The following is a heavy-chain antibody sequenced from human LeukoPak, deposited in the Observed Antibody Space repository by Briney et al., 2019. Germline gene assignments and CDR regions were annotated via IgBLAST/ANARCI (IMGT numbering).Heavy chain of an antibody. D-gene: IGHD2-15*01. J-gene: IGHJ3*02. CDR1: GYTFTSYG. CDR3: ARVYCSGGCCLDAFDI. CDR2: ISAYSGHT. Sequence: GASVKDSCKASGYTFTSYGISWVRQAPGQGLEWMGWISAYSGHTYYARKLQGRVTMTTHTSTSTAYMELRSLRSDDTAVYYCARVYCSGGCCLDAFDIWGQGTLVTVSS. V-gene: IGHV1-18*01.